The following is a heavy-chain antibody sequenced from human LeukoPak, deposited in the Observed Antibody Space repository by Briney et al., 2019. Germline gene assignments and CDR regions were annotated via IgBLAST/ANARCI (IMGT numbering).Heavy chain of an antibody. J-gene: IGHJ4*02. D-gene: IGHD2-21*02. CDR2: IKQDGSEK. Sequence: PGGSLILSCAASGFTFSSYWMSWVRPAPGKGLEWVANIKQDGSEKYYVDSVKGRFTISRDNAKNSLYLQMNSLRAEDTAVYYCARSAYCGGDCYDTYYFDYWGQGTLVTVSS. CDR1: GFTFSSYW. CDR3: ARSAYCGGDCYDTYYFDY. V-gene: IGHV3-7*01.